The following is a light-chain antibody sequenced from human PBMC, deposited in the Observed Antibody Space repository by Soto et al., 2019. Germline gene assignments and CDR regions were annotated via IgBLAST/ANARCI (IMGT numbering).Light chain of an antibody. J-gene: IGKJ5*01. Sequence: EIVLTQSPGTLSLSPGERATLSCRASQSVSSSYLAWYQQNPGQAPRLLIYGASSRATGIPDRFSGSGSGTDFTLTISRLEPEEFAESYCRQYGSSPQTFGQGTLLEIK. CDR3: RQYGSSPQT. CDR1: QSVSSSY. CDR2: GAS. V-gene: IGKV3-20*01.